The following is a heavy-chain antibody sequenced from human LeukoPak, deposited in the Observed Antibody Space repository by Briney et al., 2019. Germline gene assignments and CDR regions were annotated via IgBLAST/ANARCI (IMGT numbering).Heavy chain of an antibody. J-gene: IGHJ4*02. CDR2: ISGSGGST. CDR1: GFTFSSYA. V-gene: IGHV3-23*01. D-gene: IGHD2-15*01. CDR3: AKPAYCSGGSCYSIGYFDY. Sequence: QTGGSLRLSCAASGFTFSSYAMSWVRQAPGEGLEWVSGISGSGGSTYYADSVKGRFTISRDNSKNTLYLQMNSLRAEDTAVYYCAKPAYCSGGSCYSIGYFDYWGQGTLVTVSS.